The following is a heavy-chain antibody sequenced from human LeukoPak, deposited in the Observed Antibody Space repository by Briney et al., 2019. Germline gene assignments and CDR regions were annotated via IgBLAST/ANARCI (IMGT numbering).Heavy chain of an antibody. CDR1: GGSISSYY. CDR3: ARGTIFGVVMDV. V-gene: IGHV4-59*01. CDR2: LYYGGST. D-gene: IGHD3-3*01. J-gene: IGHJ6*02. Sequence: PSETLSLTCTVSGGSISSYYWSWIRQPPGKGLEGIGYLYYGGSTIYNPSLKSRVTISVDTSKNQFSLKLTSVTAADTAVYYCARGTIFGVVMDVWGQGTTVTVSS.